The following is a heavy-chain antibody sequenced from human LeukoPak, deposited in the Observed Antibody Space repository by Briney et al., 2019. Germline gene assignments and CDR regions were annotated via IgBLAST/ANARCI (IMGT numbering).Heavy chain of an antibody. CDR1: GFTFSSHW. CDR3: ARGPYYGDRVDYLDS. D-gene: IGHD4-17*01. V-gene: IGHV3-7*01. Sequence: TGGCLRLSCAAPGFTFSSHWMTSGRQAPGKGLEWGARIKQGGSEKYYADSVKGLFTVSRDNAKNSLYLQMNSLSADDTTVYYCARGPYYGDRVDYLDSWGQGTKVTVSS. J-gene: IGHJ4*02. CDR2: IKQGGSEK.